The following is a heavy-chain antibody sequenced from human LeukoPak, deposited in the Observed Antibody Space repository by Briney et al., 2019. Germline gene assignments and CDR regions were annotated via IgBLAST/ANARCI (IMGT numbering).Heavy chain of an antibody. J-gene: IGHJ6*02. Sequence: GGSLRLSCAASGFTFSSYWMSWVRLAPGKGLQWVANIKQDGSEKYYVDSLKGRFTISRDNAKNTLYLQMNSLRAEDTAVYYCAKEITGSWDYYYGMDVWGQGTTVTVSS. CDR2: IKQDGSEK. V-gene: IGHV3-7*05. CDR3: AKEITGSWDYYYGMDV. D-gene: IGHD1-14*01. CDR1: GFTFSSYW.